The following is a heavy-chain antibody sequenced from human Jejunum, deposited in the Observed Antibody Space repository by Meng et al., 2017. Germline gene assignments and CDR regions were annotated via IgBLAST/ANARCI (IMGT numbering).Heavy chain of an antibody. J-gene: IGHJ4*02. V-gene: IGHV3-15*04. Sequence: GQLVESGGGLVEPGGSLGLSCTASGFAFTDAWMSWVRQAPETGLEWVGRIERKADGATTDYAAPVRGRFTISRDDSRNTLYLQMDNLKTEDTGVYYCITGFGDNWGQGTLVTGSS. CDR2: IERKADGATT. D-gene: IGHD3-10*01. CDR3: ITGFGDN. CDR1: GFAFTDAW.